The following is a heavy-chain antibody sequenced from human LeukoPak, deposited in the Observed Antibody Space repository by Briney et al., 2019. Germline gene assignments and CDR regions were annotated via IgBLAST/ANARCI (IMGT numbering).Heavy chain of an antibody. CDR3: ARGYSSGWYPSYYYYGMDV. V-gene: IGHV4-39*07. D-gene: IGHD6-19*01. Sequence: SETLSLTCTVSGGSIRSSYYYWSWIRQPPGKGLEWIGEINHSGSTNYNPSLKSRVTISVDTSKNQFSLKLSSVTAADTAVYYCARGYSSGWYPSYYYYGMDVWGQGTTVTVSS. J-gene: IGHJ6*02. CDR2: INHSGST. CDR1: GGSIRSSYYY.